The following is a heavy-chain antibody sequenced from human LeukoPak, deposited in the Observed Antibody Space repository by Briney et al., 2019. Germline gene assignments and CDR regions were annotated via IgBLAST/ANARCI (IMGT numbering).Heavy chain of an antibody. CDR3: AKGQMATISSRDAFDI. Sequence: PGGSLRLSCAASGFTFGSYWMSWVRQAPGKGLEWVSGISSGGGSTYYADSVKGRFTISRDNSKNTLYLQMNSLRAEDTAVYYCAKGQMATISSRDAFDIWGPGTMVTVSS. J-gene: IGHJ3*02. CDR2: ISSGGGST. V-gene: IGHV3-23*01. D-gene: IGHD5-24*01. CDR1: GFTFGSYW.